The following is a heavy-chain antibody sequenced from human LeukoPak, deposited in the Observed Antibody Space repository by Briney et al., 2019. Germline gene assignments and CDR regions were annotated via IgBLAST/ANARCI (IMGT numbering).Heavy chain of an antibody. V-gene: IGHV3-23*01. CDR3: AKDLGGITMIVVVNHDAFDI. CDR2: ISGSGGST. CDR1: GFTFKSYS. J-gene: IGHJ3*02. Sequence: PGGSLRLSCAASGFTFKSYSMNWVRQAPGKGLEWVSGISGSGGSTYYADSVKGRFTISRDNTKNTLYLQMNSLRAEDTAVYYCAKDLGGITMIVVVNHDAFDIWGQGTMVTVSA. D-gene: IGHD3-22*01.